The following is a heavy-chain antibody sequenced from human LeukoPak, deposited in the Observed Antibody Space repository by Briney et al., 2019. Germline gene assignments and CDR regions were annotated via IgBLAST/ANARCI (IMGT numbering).Heavy chain of an antibody. CDR2: ISAYNGNT. Sequence: ASVKVSCKASGYTFTSYDINWVRQATGQGLEWMGWISAYNGNTNYAQKLQGRVTMTTDTSTSTAYMELRSLRSDDTAVYYCARDPFNYSPFADAFDIWGQGTMVTVSS. CDR3: ARDPFNYSPFADAFDI. J-gene: IGHJ3*02. D-gene: IGHD1-26*01. CDR1: GYTFTSYD. V-gene: IGHV1-18*01.